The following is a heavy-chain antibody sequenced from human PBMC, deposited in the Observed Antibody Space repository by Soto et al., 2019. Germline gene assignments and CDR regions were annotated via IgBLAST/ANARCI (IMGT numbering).Heavy chain of an antibody. V-gene: IGHV1-69*01. CDR3: AIDRTDCSNGVCERGGWVDP. CDR1: GGTFNSFA. CDR2: IIPVLGVA. J-gene: IGHJ5*02. Sequence: QVQLVQSGAEVKKPGSSVTVSCRASGGTFNSFAISWVRQAPGQGLEWMGGIIPVLGVAKYAQKFQGGVSIHADEATSTAYLELSGLGSEDTAMYYCAIDRTDCSNGVCERGGWVDPWGQGTLVTVSS. D-gene: IGHD2-8*01.